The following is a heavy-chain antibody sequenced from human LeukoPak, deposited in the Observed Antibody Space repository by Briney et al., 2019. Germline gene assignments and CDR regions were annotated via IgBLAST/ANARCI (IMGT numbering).Heavy chain of an antibody. Sequence: GASVKVSCKASGYTFTSYNINWVRQATGQGLEWMGWMNPNSGNTGYAQKFQGRVTMTRNTSISTAYMELSSLRSEDTAVYYCAGSGYSGDDWFDPWGQGTLVTVSS. D-gene: IGHD3-22*01. CDR3: AGSGYSGDDWFDP. V-gene: IGHV1-8*01. CDR2: MNPNSGNT. CDR1: GYTFTSYN. J-gene: IGHJ5*02.